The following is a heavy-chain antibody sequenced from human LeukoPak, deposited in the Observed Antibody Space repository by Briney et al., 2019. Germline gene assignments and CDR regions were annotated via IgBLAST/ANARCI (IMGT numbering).Heavy chain of an antibody. CDR2: IYAGDSDT. Sequence: GESLEISCKAFGYFFSNYWIGWVRQMPGKGLEWMGIIYAGDSDTRYSPSFQGQVTISVDKSITTAYLQWNSLRASDSAIYYCARHSTSHSSGAFDIWGQGTLVIVSS. D-gene: IGHD6-6*01. J-gene: IGHJ3*02. V-gene: IGHV5-51*01. CDR3: ARHSTSHSSGAFDI. CDR1: GYFFSNYW.